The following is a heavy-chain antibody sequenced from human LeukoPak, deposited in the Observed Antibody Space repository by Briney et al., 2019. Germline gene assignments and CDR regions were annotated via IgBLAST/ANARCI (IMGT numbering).Heavy chain of an antibody. CDR1: GGSISSYY. CDR3: ARVDPDSSSTLEVFDY. Sequence: SETLSLTCTVSGGSISSYYWSWIRQPPGKRLEWIGYIYYSGSTNYNPSLKSRVTISVDTSKNQFSLKLSSVTAADTAVYYCARVDPDSSSTLEVFDYWGQGTLVTVSS. J-gene: IGHJ4*02. V-gene: IGHV4-59*01. CDR2: IYYSGST. D-gene: IGHD6-6*01.